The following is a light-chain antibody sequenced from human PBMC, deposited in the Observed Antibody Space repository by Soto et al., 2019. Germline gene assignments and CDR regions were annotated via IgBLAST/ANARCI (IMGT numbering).Light chain of an antibody. CDR2: DAS. CDR1: QDISNY. Sequence: DIQMTQSPSSLSASVGDRVTITCQASQDISNYLNWYQQKPGKAPKLLIYDASNLETGVPSRFSGSGSGTDFTFTISSLQPEDIATYYCQQYDNLPLPFGGGTKAAIK. V-gene: IGKV1-33*01. J-gene: IGKJ4*01. CDR3: QQYDNLPLP.